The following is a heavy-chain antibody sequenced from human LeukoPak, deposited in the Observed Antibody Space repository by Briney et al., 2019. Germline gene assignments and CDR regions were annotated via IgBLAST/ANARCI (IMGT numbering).Heavy chain of an antibody. D-gene: IGHD3-3*01. CDR1: GGSFSGYY. V-gene: IGHV4-34*01. J-gene: IGHJ4*02. CDR2: INHSGST. Sequence: SETLSLTCAVYGGSFSGYYWSWIRQPPGKGLEWIGEINHSGSTNYNPSPKSRVTISVDTSKNQFSLKLSSVTAADTAVYYCARVSNYDFWSGYSNFDYWGQGTLVTVSS. CDR3: ARVSNYDFWSGYSNFDY.